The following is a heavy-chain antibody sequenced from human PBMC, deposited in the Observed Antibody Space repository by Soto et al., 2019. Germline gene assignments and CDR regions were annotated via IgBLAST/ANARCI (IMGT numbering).Heavy chain of an antibody. D-gene: IGHD6-13*01. CDR1: GGAFNNYA. Sequence: SVKVSCKASGGAFNNYAIYWVRQAPGQGLERLGTIVPVFPSVYYAPRFQGRLTITADGSTDTVYMMLTSLKSEDTAVYYCAREMPSTAAAYFYYGLNVWGQGTSVTVSS. CDR3: AREMPSTAAAYFYYGLNV. V-gene: IGHV1-69*13. J-gene: IGHJ6*02. CDR2: IVPVFPSV.